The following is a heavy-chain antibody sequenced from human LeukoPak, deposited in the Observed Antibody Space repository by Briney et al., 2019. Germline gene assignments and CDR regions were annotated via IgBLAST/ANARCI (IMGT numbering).Heavy chain of an antibody. CDR2: IIPIFDTA. V-gene: IGHV1-69*13. CDR3: ARARRHIVVVPAATQFDP. Sequence: ASVKVSCKASGGTFSSCAISWVRQAPGQGLEWMGGIIPIFDTANYAQKFQGRVTITADESTSTAYMELSSLRSEDTAVYYCARARRHIVVVPAATQFDPWGQGTLVTVSS. J-gene: IGHJ5*02. CDR1: GGTFSSCA. D-gene: IGHD2-2*01.